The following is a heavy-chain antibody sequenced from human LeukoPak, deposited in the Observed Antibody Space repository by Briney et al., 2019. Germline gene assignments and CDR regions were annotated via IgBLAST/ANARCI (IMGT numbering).Heavy chain of an antibody. CDR2: ISSSSSYI. D-gene: IGHD1-26*01. Sequence: PGGSLRLSCAASRFTFSSYSMNWVRQAPGKGLEWVSSISSSSSYIYYADSVKGRFTISRDNAKNSLYLQMNSLRAEDTAVYYCASLGSGSYSAADFDYWGQGTLVTVSS. J-gene: IGHJ4*02. CDR3: ASLGSGSYSAADFDY. V-gene: IGHV3-21*01. CDR1: RFTFSSYS.